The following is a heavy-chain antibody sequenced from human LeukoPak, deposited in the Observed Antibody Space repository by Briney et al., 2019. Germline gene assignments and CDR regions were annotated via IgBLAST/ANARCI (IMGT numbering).Heavy chain of an antibody. D-gene: IGHD2-2*01. CDR1: GFTFSSYA. CDR2: ISGSGGST. CDR3: AKGEEGSTSLYDMDV. V-gene: IGHV3-23*01. J-gene: IGHJ6*04. Sequence: QTGGSLRLSCAASGFTFSSYAMSWVRQAPGKGLEWVSAISGSGGSTYYADSVKGRFTISRDNSKNTLYLQMNSLRAEDTAVYYCAKGEEGSTSLYDMDVWGKGTTVTVSS.